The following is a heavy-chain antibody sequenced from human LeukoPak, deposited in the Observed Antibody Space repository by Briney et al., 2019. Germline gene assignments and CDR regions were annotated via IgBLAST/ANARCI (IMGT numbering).Heavy chain of an antibody. J-gene: IGHJ5*02. V-gene: IGHV4-59*01. CDR2: IYSSGST. D-gene: IGHD3-10*01. Sequence: SETLSLTCTVSGGSMSSYYWTWVRQPPGKGLEWIGNIYSSGSTDYNPSLKSRVTISLDTSKFQFSLRLNSVTAADTAVYYRARADPNASGYFYRFNWFDPWGQGTLVTVSS. CDR1: GGSMSSYY. CDR3: ARADPNASGYFYRFNWFDP.